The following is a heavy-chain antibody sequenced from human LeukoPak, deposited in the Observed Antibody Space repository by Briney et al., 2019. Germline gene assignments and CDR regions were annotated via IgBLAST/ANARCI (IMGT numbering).Heavy chain of an antibody. CDR2: ISAYNGNT. D-gene: IGHD3-22*01. V-gene: IGHV1-18*01. J-gene: IGHJ4*02. CDR3: ARGGDPITMIVATPYYFDY. CDR1: GYTFTSYG. Sequence: GASVKVSCKASGYTFTSYGISWVRQAPGQGLELMGWISAYNGNTNYAQKLQGRVTMTTDTSTSTAYMELRSLRSDDTAVYYCARGGDPITMIVATPYYFDYWGQGTLVTVSS.